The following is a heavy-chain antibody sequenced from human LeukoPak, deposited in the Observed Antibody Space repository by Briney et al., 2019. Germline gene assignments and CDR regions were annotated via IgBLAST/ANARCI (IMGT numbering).Heavy chain of an antibody. CDR1: GGTFSSYA. Sequence: ASVKVSCKASGGTFSSYAISWVRQAPGQGLEWMGGIIPMFGAPNYAQKFQARVTVTADKFTSTVYMELNSLRSEDTAVYYCARSLRQYYYDSSGYYYFDDWGQGTLVTVSS. V-gene: IGHV1-69*06. J-gene: IGHJ4*02. CDR2: IIPMFGAP. CDR3: ARSLRQYYYDSSGYYYFDD. D-gene: IGHD3-22*01.